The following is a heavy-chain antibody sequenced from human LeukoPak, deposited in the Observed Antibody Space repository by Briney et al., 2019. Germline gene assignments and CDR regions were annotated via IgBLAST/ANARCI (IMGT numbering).Heavy chain of an antibody. CDR1: GYTFTGYY. D-gene: IGHD3-9*01. CDR3: ARNYDILTGYSPTFSY. V-gene: IGHV1-2*02. CDR2: INPNSGGT. Sequence: ASVKVSCKASGYTFTGYYMHWVRQAPGQGLEWMGWINPNSGGTNYAQKFQGRVTMTRDTSISTAYMELSRLRSDDTAVYYCARNYDILTGYSPTFSYWGQGTLVTVSS. J-gene: IGHJ4*02.